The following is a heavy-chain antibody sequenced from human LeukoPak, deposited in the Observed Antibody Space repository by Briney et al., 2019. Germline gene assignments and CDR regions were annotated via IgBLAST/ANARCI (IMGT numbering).Heavy chain of an antibody. J-gene: IGHJ4*02. CDR2: ISSSSTTM. CDR3: ARGYRYGATFDY. Sequence: HPGGSLRLSCEASGLTFSSGTYSMNWVRQAPGKGLEWVSYISSSSTTMYYADSVQGRFTISRDNAKNSLFLQMERLRAEDTAVYYCARGYRYGATFDYWGQGTLVTVSS. D-gene: IGHD5-18*01. V-gene: IGHV3-48*01. CDR1: GLTFSSGTYS.